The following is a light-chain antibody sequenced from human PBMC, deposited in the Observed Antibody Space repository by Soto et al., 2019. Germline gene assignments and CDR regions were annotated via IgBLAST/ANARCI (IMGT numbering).Light chain of an antibody. CDR2: AAS. J-gene: IGKJ3*01. Sequence: DFQMTQSPSSLSASVGDRVTITCRASQSISSYLNWYQQKPGKAPKLLIYAASSLQSGVPSRFSGSGSGTDFTLTISSLQPEDFATYYCQQSYSTPVFGPGTKVDIK. V-gene: IGKV1-39*01. CDR1: QSISSY. CDR3: QQSYSTPV.